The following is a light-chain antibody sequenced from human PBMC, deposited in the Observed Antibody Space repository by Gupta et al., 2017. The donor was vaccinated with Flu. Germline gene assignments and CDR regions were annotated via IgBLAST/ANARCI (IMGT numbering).Light chain of an antibody. CDR2: GAS. J-gene: IGKJ2*01. Sequence: EIVMTQSPATLSMSPGERATLSCRASQSVSSNLAWYQQKPGQAPRLLIYGASTRATGIPARFSGSGSGTEFTLTISSLQSEDFAVYYCQQYSDWPPLTFGQGTKMEIK. CDR3: QQYSDWPPLT. V-gene: IGKV3-15*01. CDR1: QSVSSN.